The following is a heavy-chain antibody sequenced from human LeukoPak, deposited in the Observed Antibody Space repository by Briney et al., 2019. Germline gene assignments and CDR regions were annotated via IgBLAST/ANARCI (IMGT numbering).Heavy chain of an antibody. CDR3: AREPYSYGPHFDY. J-gene: IGHJ4*02. V-gene: IGHV3-21*01. D-gene: IGHD5-18*01. CDR1: GFTFSSYS. Sequence: GGSLRLSCAASGFTFSSYSMNWVRQAPGKGLEWVSSISSSSSYIYYADSVKGRFTIYRDNAKNSLYLQMNSLRAEDTAVYYCAREPYSYGPHFDYWGQGTLVTVSS. CDR2: ISSSSSYI.